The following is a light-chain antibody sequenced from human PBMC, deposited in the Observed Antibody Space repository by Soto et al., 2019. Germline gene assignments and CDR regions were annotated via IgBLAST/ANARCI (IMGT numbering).Light chain of an antibody. J-gene: IGKJ3*01. CDR2: DAS. V-gene: IGKV3-20*01. CDR3: QQYGNSPPT. Sequence: EIVLTQSPGTLSLSIGERATLSCRASQSISSDYVAWYQQKPGQAPSRLIYDASRRATGIPHRFSGSGSGTDFTLTISSLETEDFAVYYCQQYGNSPPTFGPGTRLDVK. CDR1: QSISSDY.